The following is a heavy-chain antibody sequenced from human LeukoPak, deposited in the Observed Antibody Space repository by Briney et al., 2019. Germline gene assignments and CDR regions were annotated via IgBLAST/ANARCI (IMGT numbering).Heavy chain of an antibody. CDR3: ASCPYYYDSSGYSNWFDP. V-gene: IGHV4-34*01. J-gene: IGHJ5*02. Sequence: PSETLSLTCAVYGGSFSGYYWSWSRQPPGKGLEWIGEINHSGSTNYNPSLKSRVTISVDTSMNQFSLKLSSVTAADTAVYYCASCPYYYDSSGYSNWFDPWGQGTLVTVSS. CDR2: INHSGST. CDR1: GGSFSGYY. D-gene: IGHD3-22*01.